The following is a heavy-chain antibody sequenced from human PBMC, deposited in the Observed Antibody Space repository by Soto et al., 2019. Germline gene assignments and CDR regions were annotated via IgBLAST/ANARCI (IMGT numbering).Heavy chain of an antibody. V-gene: IGHV4-59*01. CDR3: ARDRTGGSWYPYYMDV. CDR2: IYYSGST. D-gene: IGHD6-13*01. J-gene: IGHJ6*03. CDR1: GASISSYY. Sequence: SETLSLTCTVSGASISSYYWSWIRQPPGKGLEWIGYIYYSGSTNYNPSLKSRVTISVDTSKNQFSPKLSSVTAADTAVYYCARDRTGGSWYPYYMDVWGKGTTVTVSS.